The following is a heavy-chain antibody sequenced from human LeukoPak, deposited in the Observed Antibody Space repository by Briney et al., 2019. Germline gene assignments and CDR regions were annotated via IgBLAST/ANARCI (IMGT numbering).Heavy chain of an antibody. V-gene: IGHV1-69*05. CDR2: IIPIFGTA. Sequence: SVKVSCKASGGTFSSYAISWVRQAPGQGLEWMGRIIPIFGTANYAQKFQGRVTITTDESTSTAYMELSSLKSEDTAVYYCARDLLTVLAAAGSGGTYYFDYWGQGTLVTVSS. CDR3: ARDLLTVLAAAGSGGTYYFDY. D-gene: IGHD6-13*01. J-gene: IGHJ4*02. CDR1: GGTFSSYA.